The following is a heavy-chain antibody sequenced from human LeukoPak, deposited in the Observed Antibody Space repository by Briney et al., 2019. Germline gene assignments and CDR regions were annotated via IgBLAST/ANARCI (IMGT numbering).Heavy chain of an antibody. J-gene: IGHJ3*02. CDR3: ARKGDSSGYPGAFDI. V-gene: IGHV3-30-3*01. CDR2: ISYDGSNK. Sequence: GGSLRLSCAASGFTFSSYAMHWVRQAPGKGLEWVAVISYDGSNKYYADSVKGRFTISRDNSKNTLYLQMNSLRAEDTAVYYCARKGDSSGYPGAFDIWGQGTMVTVSS. CDR1: GFTFSSYA. D-gene: IGHD3-22*01.